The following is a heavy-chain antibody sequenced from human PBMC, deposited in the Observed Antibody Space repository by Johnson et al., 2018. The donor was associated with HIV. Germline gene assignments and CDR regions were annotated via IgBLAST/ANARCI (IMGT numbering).Heavy chain of an antibody. J-gene: IGHJ3*02. D-gene: IGHD3-9*01. Sequence: MLLVESGGGVVQPGRSLRLSCAASGFTVSSNYMSWVRQAPGKGLEWVSVIFSVGGAYYADSVKGRFIISRDNSKNMLYLHMNSLRPEDTAVYYCARDGRDLVTRGSFDIWGRGTVVTVSS. V-gene: IGHV3-66*02. CDR1: GFTVSSNY. CDR2: IFSVGGA. CDR3: ARDGRDLVTRGSFDI.